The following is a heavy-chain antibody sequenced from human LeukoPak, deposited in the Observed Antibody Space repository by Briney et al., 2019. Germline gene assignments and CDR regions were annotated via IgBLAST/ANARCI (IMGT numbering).Heavy chain of an antibody. CDR2: ISGSGGST. J-gene: IGHJ3*02. Sequence: GGSLRLSCAASGFTFSSYAMSWVRQAPGKGLEWVSAISGSGGSTYYADSVKGRFTIPSDNSKNTLYLQTNSLRAEDTAVYYCAKDLTAVASGGDAFDIWGQGTMVTVSS. V-gene: IGHV3-23*01. D-gene: IGHD6-19*01. CDR1: GFTFSSYA. CDR3: AKDLTAVASGGDAFDI.